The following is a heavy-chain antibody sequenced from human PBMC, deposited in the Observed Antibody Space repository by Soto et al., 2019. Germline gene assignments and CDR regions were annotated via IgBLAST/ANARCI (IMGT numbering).Heavy chain of an antibody. Sequence: SETLSLTCSVSGDSISTYYWNWIRQPPGKGLEWIGYFSYSGSTNYNPSLKSRITISADTSKNQFFLKLSSVTAAVTAVYYCARHLFSDVWSQGTTVTVSS. D-gene: IGHD2-21*01. V-gene: IGHV4-59*08. CDR2: FSYSGST. CDR3: ARHLFSDV. CDR1: GDSISTYY. J-gene: IGHJ6*02.